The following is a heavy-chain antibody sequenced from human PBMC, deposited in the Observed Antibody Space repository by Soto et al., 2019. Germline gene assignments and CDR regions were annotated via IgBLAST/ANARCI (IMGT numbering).Heavy chain of an antibody. CDR2: INPSGGST. V-gene: IGHV1-46*03. Sequence: GASVKVSCKASGYTFTSYYMHWVRQAPGQGLEWMGIINPSGGSTSYAQKFQGRVTMTRDTSTSTVYMELSSLRSEDTAVYYCAREGRINDFWSGYYTSVPSKEKYYYYYYMDVWGKGTTVTVSS. J-gene: IGHJ6*03. D-gene: IGHD3-3*01. CDR3: AREGRINDFWSGYYTSVPSKEKYYYYYYMDV. CDR1: GYTFTSYY.